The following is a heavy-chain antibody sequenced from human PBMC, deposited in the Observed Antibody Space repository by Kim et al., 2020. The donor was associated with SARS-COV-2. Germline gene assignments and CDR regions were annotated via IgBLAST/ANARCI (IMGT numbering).Heavy chain of an antibody. CDR1: GFTFSDHY. CDR2: VRNKANGYNT. J-gene: IGHJ4*02. Sequence: GGSLRLSCAASGFTFSDHYMEWVRQAPGKGLEWVGRVRNKANGYNTEYAASVKGRFTISRDDSKNSLYLQMYSMKTEDTAVYYCARVKLCQGGRCGRALDYWGQGTLVTVSS. CDR3: ARVKLCQGGRCGRALDY. D-gene: IGHD1-26*01. V-gene: IGHV3-72*01.